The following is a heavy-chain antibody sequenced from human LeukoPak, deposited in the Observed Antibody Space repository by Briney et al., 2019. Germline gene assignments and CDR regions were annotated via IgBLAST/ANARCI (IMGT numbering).Heavy chain of an antibody. CDR3: PRHSPTMKVVVITTYYFFDC. J-gene: IGHJ4*02. CDR1: GGSLSSSSYY. Sequence: PQTRSLTCTLSGGSLSSSSYYWGWIPEPPVKGLGWFGSIYFSGSTYYTLSLKSRVTISVDTSQNQFSLSLCSLSGADTAPCFSPRHSPTMKVVVITTYYFFDCGGQRTLVTV. V-gene: IGHV4-39*01. D-gene: IGHD3-22*01. CDR2: IYFSGST.